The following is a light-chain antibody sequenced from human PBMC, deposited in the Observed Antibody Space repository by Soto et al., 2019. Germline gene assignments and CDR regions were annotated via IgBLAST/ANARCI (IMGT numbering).Light chain of an antibody. V-gene: IGKV1-5*01. J-gene: IGKJ5*01. CDR2: DAS. CDR3: HSRA. Sequence: ASVGDRVTITCRASQSISSWLAWYQQKPGKAPKLLIYDASSLESGVPSRFSGSGSETEFTLTISRLQPDDFATYFCHSRAFGQGTRLEIK. CDR1: QSISSW.